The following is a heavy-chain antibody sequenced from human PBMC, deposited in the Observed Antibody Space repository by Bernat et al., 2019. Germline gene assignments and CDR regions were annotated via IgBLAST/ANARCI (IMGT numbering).Heavy chain of an antibody. CDR2: IYYSGST. CDR1: GGSISSYY. Sequence: QVQLQESGPGLVKPSETLSLTCTVSGGSISSYYWSWIRQPPGKGLEWIGYIYYSGSTNYNPSLKSRVTISVDTSKNQFSLKLSSVTAADTAVYYCARGADGAAGSDAFDIWGQGTMVTVSS. CDR3: ARGADGAAGSDAFDI. J-gene: IGHJ3*02. V-gene: IGHV4-59*01. D-gene: IGHD6-13*01.